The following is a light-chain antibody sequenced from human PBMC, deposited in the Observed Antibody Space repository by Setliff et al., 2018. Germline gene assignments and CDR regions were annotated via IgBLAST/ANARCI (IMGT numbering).Light chain of an antibody. Sequence: QSALTQPASVSGSPGQLITMSCSGTRSDIGGYKYVSWYQQHPGKAPKLIIYDVTNRPSEISNRFSGSKSGQTASLTISGLEAEDEADYYCASYSSSSHVVFGGGTK. CDR1: RSDIGGYKY. V-gene: IGLV2-14*03. CDR3: ASYSSSSHVV. J-gene: IGLJ2*01. CDR2: DVT.